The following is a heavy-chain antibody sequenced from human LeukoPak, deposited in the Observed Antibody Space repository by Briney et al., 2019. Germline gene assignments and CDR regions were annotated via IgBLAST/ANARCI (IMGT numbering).Heavy chain of an antibody. V-gene: IGHV3-30*18. CDR3: AKALSGRKGPFDY. D-gene: IGHD3-10*01. Sequence: GGSLRLSCAASGFTFSSYGMHWVRQAPGKGLEWVAVISSDGSNAYYADSVKGRFTMSRDNSKNTLFVQMNSLRAEDTAVYYCAKALSGRKGPFDYWGQGTLVTVS. CDR2: ISSDGSNA. J-gene: IGHJ4*02. CDR1: GFTFSSYG.